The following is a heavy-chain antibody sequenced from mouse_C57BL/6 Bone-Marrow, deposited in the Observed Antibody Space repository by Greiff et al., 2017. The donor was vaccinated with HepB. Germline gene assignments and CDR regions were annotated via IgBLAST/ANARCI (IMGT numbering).Heavy chain of an antibody. CDR2: INPSTGGT. CDR1: GYSFTGYY. Sequence: VQLQQSGPELVKPGASVKISCKASGYSFTGYYMNWVKQSPEKSLEWIGEINPSTGGTTYNQKFKAKATLTVDKSSSTAYMQLKSLTSEDSAVYYGASPGNYGNYGWFAYWGQGTLVTVSA. CDR3: ASPGNYGNYGWFAY. V-gene: IGHV1-42*01. J-gene: IGHJ3*01. D-gene: IGHD2-1*01.